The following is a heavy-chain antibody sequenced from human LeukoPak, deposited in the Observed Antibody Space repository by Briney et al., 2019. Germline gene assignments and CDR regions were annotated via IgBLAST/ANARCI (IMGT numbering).Heavy chain of an antibody. CDR1: GFTFSTYS. Sequence: KPGGSLRLSCAASGFTFSTYSMNWVRQAPGKGLEWVSSISRSSSYIYYADSVKGRFTVSRDNAKNSLYLQMSSLRAEDTAMYYCARDWPPADYDILTGGPDYWGQGTLVTVSS. CDR2: ISRSSSYI. V-gene: IGHV3-21*01. CDR3: ARDWPPADYDILTGGPDY. J-gene: IGHJ4*02. D-gene: IGHD3-9*01.